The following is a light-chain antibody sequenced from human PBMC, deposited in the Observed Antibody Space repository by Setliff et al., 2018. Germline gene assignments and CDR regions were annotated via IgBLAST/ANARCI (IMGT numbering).Light chain of an antibody. CDR2: DVN. Sequence: QSALTQPASVSGSPGQSITISCTGTSSDVGSYNLVSRYRQHPGKAPKLMIYDVNKRPSGVSDRFSGSKSGNTASLTISRLRADDEANYYCCSYANSGTYVVFGGGTKVTVL. J-gene: IGLJ2*01. V-gene: IGLV2-23*02. CDR3: CSYANSGTYVV. CDR1: SSDVGSYNL.